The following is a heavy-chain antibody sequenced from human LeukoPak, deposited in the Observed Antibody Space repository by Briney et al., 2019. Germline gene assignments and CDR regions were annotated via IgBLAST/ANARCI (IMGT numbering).Heavy chain of an antibody. J-gene: IGHJ4*02. CDR1: GFTFKSYA. CDR3: ARDLRAAAEVFDY. Sequence: GGSLRLSCATSGFTFKSYAMNWVRQSPGKGLEWVSSISGDSTDIYYADSLMGRSTISRDNAKNSLYLQMNSLRAEDTAVYYCARDLRAAAEVFDYWGQGTLVTVSS. CDR2: ISGDSTDI. D-gene: IGHD6-13*01. V-gene: IGHV3-21*01.